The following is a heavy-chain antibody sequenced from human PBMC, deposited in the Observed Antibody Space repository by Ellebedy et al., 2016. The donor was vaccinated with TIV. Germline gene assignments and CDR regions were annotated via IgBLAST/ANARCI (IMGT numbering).Heavy chain of an antibody. CDR1: GFIFSSYT. V-gene: IGHV3-21*01. CDR3: ARKVPAPTTVPPNWYFDL. CDR2: ISGSSSFI. D-gene: IGHD4-17*01. J-gene: IGHJ2*01. Sequence: GESLKISCAASGFIFSSYTINWVRQAPGKGLEWVSSISGSSSFIYYADSVKGRFTISRDNAKNSLFLQMTSLRAEDTAVYYCARKVPAPTTVPPNWYFDLWGRGTLVIVSS.